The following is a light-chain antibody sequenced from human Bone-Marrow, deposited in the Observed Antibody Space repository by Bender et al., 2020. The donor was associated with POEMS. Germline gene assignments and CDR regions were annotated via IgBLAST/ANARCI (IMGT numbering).Light chain of an antibody. J-gene: IGLJ2*01. Sequence: QSALTQPPSASGSPGQSVTISCTGTSSDVGAYNRVSWYQQHPGKAPKLIIYEVSKRPSGVPDRFSGSKSGNTASLTVSGLQGGDEADYYCSSYTSSSTLNVVFGGGTKLTVL. CDR1: SSDVGAYNR. CDR2: EVS. CDR3: SSYTSSSTLNVV. V-gene: IGLV2-8*01.